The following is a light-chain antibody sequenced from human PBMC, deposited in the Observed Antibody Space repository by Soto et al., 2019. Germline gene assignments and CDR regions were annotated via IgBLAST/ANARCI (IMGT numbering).Light chain of an antibody. CDR3: TSYAGSNIPVV. J-gene: IGLJ2*01. V-gene: IGLV2-8*01. CDR1: SSDVGGYNF. CDR2: DVT. Sequence: QSALTQPPSASGSPGQSVTISCTGTSSDVGGYNFVSWYQQHPGKAPKLLIYDVTKLPSGVPDRFSGSKSCNTASLTVSGLQAEDEADDYCTSYAGSNIPVVFGGGTQLTVL.